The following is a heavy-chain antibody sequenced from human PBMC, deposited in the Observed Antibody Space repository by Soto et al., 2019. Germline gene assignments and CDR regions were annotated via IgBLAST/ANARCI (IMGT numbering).Heavy chain of an antibody. CDR2: ISSSGSTI. V-gene: IGHV3-11*01. D-gene: IGHD3-3*01. J-gene: IGHJ6*03. CDR3: AREQGYFWSGSDYYYMDV. Sequence: PGGSLRLSCAASGFTFSDYYMSWIRQAPRKGLEWVSYISSSGSTIYYADSVKGRFTISRDNAKNSLYLQMNSLRAEDTAVYYCAREQGYFWSGSDYYYMDVWGKGTTVTVSS. CDR1: GFTFSDYY.